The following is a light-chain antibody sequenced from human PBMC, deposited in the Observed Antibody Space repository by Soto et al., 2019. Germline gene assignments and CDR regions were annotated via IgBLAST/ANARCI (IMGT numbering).Light chain of an antibody. CDR3: QSYDDTNQV. Sequence: NFMLTQPHSVSESPGKTVIISCTRSSGSIATNYVQWYQQRPGSAPTTVIYEDYERPPGVPDRFSGSIDSSSNSASLTISGLKTEDEADYYCQSYDDTNQVFGGGTKLTVL. J-gene: IGLJ3*02. CDR2: EDY. CDR1: SGSIATNY. V-gene: IGLV6-57*04.